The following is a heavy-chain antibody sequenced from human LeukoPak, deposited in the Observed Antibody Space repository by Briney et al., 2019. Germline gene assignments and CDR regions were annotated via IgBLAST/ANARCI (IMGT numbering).Heavy chain of an antibody. J-gene: IGHJ4*02. Sequence: PGGSLRLSCAASGFALSSHWMTWVRQVPGRGPEWVANVNRDGSETYYLDSVKGRFTISRDNAKNSLYLQMNSLRAEDTALYYCAKDMSERPGYCSSTSCFEIDYWGQGTLVTVSS. CDR3: AKDMSERPGYCSSTSCFEIDY. D-gene: IGHD2-2*01. CDR2: VNRDGSET. V-gene: IGHV3-7*03. CDR1: GFALSSHW.